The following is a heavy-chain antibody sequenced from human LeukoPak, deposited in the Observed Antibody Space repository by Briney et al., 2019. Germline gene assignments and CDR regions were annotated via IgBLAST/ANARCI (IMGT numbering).Heavy chain of an antibody. CDR3: ARDGGYDFWSGYYQDY. D-gene: IGHD3-3*01. Sequence: GGSLRLSCAASGFTFSSYAMSWVRQAPGKGLEWVSAISGSGGSTYYADSVKGRFTISRDNSKNTLYLQMNSLRAEDTAVYYCARDGGYDFWSGYYQDYWGQGTLVTVSS. CDR1: GFTFSSYA. CDR2: ISGSGGST. V-gene: IGHV3-23*01. J-gene: IGHJ4*02.